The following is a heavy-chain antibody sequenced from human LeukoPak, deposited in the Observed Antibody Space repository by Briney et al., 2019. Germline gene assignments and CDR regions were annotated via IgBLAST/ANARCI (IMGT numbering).Heavy chain of an antibody. V-gene: IGHV3-49*03. J-gene: IGHJ6*03. CDR1: GFTFGDYA. Sequence: SGGSLRLSCTASGFTFGDYAMSWFRQAPGKGLEWVGFIRSKAYGGTTEYAASVKGRFTISRDDSKSIAYLQMNSLKTEDTAVYYCTRDYLVGLSYYYYYMDVWGKGTTVTVSS. CDR3: TRDYLVGLSYYYYYMDV. D-gene: IGHD1-26*01. CDR2: IRSKAYGGTT.